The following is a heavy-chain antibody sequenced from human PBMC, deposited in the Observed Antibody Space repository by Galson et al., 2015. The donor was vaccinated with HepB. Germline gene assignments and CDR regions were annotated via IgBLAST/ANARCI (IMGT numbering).Heavy chain of an antibody. J-gene: IGHJ4*02. D-gene: IGHD2-2*01. CDR2: IIPIFGTA. Sequence: SCKASGGTFSSYAISWVRQAPGQGLEWMGGIIPIFGTANYAQKFQGRVTITADESTSTAYMELSSLRSEDTAVYYCARSSFRRLVPAATPFDYWGQGTLVTVSS. V-gene: IGHV1-69*01. CDR3: ARSSFRRLVPAATPFDY. CDR1: GGTFSSYA.